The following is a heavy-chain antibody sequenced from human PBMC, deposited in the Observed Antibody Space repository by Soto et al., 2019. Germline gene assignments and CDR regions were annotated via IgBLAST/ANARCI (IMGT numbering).Heavy chain of an antibody. Sequence: QLQLQESGPGLVKPSETLSLTCTVSGGSISSSSYYWGWIRQPPGKGLEWIGSIYYSGSNYYNPSLKSRVTTSVDTSKNQFSLKLSAVTAADTAVYYCARPRSGDSYEVPYYYMDVWGKGTTVTVSS. J-gene: IGHJ6*03. D-gene: IGHD5-18*01. CDR3: ARPRSGDSYEVPYYYMDV. V-gene: IGHV4-39*01. CDR1: GGSISSSSYY. CDR2: IYYSGSN.